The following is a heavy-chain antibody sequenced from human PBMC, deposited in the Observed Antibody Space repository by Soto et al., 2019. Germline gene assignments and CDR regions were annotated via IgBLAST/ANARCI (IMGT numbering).Heavy chain of an antibody. D-gene: IGHD3-3*01. CDR2: IIPNNGIT. J-gene: IGHJ6*02. CDR1: GGTFSSYT. V-gene: IGHV1-18*01. CDR3: ARDGYYDFWSGYYPLSDYYGMDV. Sequence: ASVKVSCKASGGTFSSYTISWVRQAPGQGLEWMGRIIPNNGITNYAQKLQGRVTMTTDTSTSTAYMELRSLRSDDTAVYYCARDGYYDFWSGYYPLSDYYGMDVWGQGTTVTVSS.